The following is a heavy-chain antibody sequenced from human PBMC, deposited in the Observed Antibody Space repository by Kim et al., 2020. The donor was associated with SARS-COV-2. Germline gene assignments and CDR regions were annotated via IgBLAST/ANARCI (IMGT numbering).Heavy chain of an antibody. J-gene: IGHJ3*02. Sequence: ASVKVSCKASGYTFTSYYMHWVRQAPGQGLEWMGIINPSGGSTSYAQKFQGRVTMTRDTSTSTVYMELSSLRSEDTAVYYCAREVEVVTAIRASDAFDIWGQGTMVTVSS. V-gene: IGHV1-46*01. D-gene: IGHD2-21*02. CDR2: INPSGGST. CDR3: AREVEVVTAIRASDAFDI. CDR1: GYTFTSYY.